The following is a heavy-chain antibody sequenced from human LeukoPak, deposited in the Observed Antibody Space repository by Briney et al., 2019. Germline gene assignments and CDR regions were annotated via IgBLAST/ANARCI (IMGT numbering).Heavy chain of an antibody. J-gene: IGHJ3*02. D-gene: IGHD3-3*01. CDR2: ISAYNGNT. V-gene: IGHV1-18*01. CDR1: GGTFSNYA. CDR3: ARDASLSYYDFWSGYTPRAFDI. Sequence: ASVKVSCKASGGTFSNYAISWVRQAPGQGLEWMGWISAYNGNTNYAQKLQGRVTMTTDTSTSTAYMELRSLRSDDTAVYYCARDASLSYYDFWSGYTPRAFDIWGQGTMVTVSS.